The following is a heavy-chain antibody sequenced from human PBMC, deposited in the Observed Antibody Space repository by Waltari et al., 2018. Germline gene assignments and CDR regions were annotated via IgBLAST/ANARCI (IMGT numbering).Heavy chain of an antibody. J-gene: IGHJ3*02. V-gene: IGHV1-18*04. CDR1: GYTFTSYG. D-gene: IGHD3-22*01. CDR3: ARDLYYYDSSGNWDDAFDI. Sequence: QVQLEQSGAEVKKPGASVKVSCKASGYTFTSYGISWVRQAPGQGLEWMGWIRPYNGDTNYAQKLQGRVTMTTDTSTSTAYMELRSLRSDDTVVFYCARDLYYYDSSGNWDDAFDIWGQGIMVIVSS. CDR2: IRPYNGDT.